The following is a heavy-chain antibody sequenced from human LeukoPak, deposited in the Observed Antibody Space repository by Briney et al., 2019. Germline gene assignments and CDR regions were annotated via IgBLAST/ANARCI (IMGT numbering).Heavy chain of an antibody. J-gene: IGHJ6*03. CDR2: NNYSGGT. V-gene: IGHV4-59*01. Sequence: SETLSLTCTVSGASMFNYYWTWIRQSPGKGMEWIGFNNYSGGTSYKPSLKSRVTISIDTTKNQFSLKLTSVTAADTAVYYCARAPKYYYMDVWGKGTTVTVSS. CDR3: ARAPKYYYMDV. CDR1: GASMFNYY.